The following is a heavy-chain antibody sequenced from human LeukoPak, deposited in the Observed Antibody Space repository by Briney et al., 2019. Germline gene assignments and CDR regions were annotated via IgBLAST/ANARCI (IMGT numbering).Heavy chain of an antibody. Sequence: PGGSLRLSCAASGFTFSSYSMNWVRQAPGKGLEWVSYISSSTTTTIYYADSVKGRFTISRDNAKNSLYLQINSLRAKDTAVFYCARSRSGSYFDYWGQGTLVTVSS. D-gene: IGHD1-26*01. J-gene: IGHJ4*02. CDR1: GFTFSSYS. CDR2: ISSSTTTTI. CDR3: ARSRSGSYFDY. V-gene: IGHV3-48*01.